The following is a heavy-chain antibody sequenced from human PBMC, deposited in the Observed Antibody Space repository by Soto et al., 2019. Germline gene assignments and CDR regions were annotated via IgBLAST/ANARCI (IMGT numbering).Heavy chain of an antibody. D-gene: IGHD2-8*02. V-gene: IGHV4-4*07. J-gene: IGHJ4*02. CDR2: FSLSGTT. CDR1: GAYITGSFF. CDR3: ARGMTPPGAPAWYYFDS. Sequence: ETLSLTCPVSGAYITGSFFWSWIRQPAGKGLEWIGRFSLSGTTNYNPSLRSRVTMSADVSKNQFSLRLTSVTAADTALYYCARGMTPPGAPAWYYFDSWGQGTLVTVSS.